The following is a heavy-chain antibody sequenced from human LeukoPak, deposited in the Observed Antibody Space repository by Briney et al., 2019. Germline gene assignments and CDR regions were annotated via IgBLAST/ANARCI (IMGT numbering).Heavy chain of an antibody. V-gene: IGHV4-39*06. Sequence: SQTLSLTCTVSGGSNSSGSYYWSWIRQPPGKGLEWIGTIYHSGSTYYNPSLKSRVTISVDTSKNQFPLKLTSVTAADTAVYYCARVRGYCSSTICYRYYFDYWGQGTLVTVSS. CDR1: GGSNSSGSYY. J-gene: IGHJ4*02. CDR2: IYHSGST. D-gene: IGHD2-2*01. CDR3: ARVRGYCSSTICYRYYFDY.